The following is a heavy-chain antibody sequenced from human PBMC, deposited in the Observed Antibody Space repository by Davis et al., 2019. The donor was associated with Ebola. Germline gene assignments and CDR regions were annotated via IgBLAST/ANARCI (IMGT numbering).Heavy chain of an antibody. CDR3: AKVHPPTPLTTGWFDP. J-gene: IGHJ5*02. V-gene: IGHV3-23*01. CDR2: ISVRSIT. CDR1: GFIFSSYA. D-gene: IGHD4-17*01. Sequence: ESLKISCAASGFIFSSYAMSWVRQAPGKGLEWVSSISVRSITYHADSVKGRFTISRDHSKNTLYLQMNSLRAGDTAVYYCAKVHPPTPLTTGWFDPWGQGTLVTVSS.